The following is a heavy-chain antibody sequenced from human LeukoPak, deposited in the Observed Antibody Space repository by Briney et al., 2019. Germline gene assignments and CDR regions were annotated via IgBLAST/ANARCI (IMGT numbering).Heavy chain of an antibody. D-gene: IGHD2-2*01. J-gene: IGHJ4*02. V-gene: IGHV3-48*04. CDR3: ARDVPAAAGGIDY. CDR1: GITFSGYS. Sequence: QPGGSLRLSCVVSGITFSGYSMIWVRQAPGKGLEWVSYISSSGSTVYYADSVKGRFTISRDNAKNSLYLQMNSLRAEDTAVYYCARDVPAAAGGIDYWGQGTLVTVSS. CDR2: ISSSGSTV.